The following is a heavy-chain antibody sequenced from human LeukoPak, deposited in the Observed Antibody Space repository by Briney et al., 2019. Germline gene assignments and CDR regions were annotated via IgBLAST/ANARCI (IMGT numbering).Heavy chain of an antibody. Sequence: GASVKVSCKASGYNFTGYYMHWVRQAPGQGLEWMGIINPSGGSTSYAQKFQGRVTMTRDMSTSTVYMELSSLRSEDTAVYYCARDSGDCSGGSCYRRGFDYWGQGTLVTVSS. CDR2: INPSGGST. CDR1: GYNFTGYY. J-gene: IGHJ4*02. D-gene: IGHD2-15*01. V-gene: IGHV1-46*01. CDR3: ARDSGDCSGGSCYRRGFDY.